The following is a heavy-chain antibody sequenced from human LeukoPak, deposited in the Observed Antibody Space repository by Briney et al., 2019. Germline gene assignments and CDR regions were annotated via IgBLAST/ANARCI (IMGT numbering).Heavy chain of an antibody. Sequence: SVKVSCKASGGTFSSYAISWVRQAPGQGLEWMGGVIPIFGTANYAQKFQGRVTITADESTSTAYMELSSLRSEDTAVYYCARGRHTRKNYYYYMDVWGKGTTVTISS. CDR3: ARGRHTRKNYYYYMDV. CDR2: VIPIFGTA. CDR1: GGTFSSYA. V-gene: IGHV1-69*13. J-gene: IGHJ6*03.